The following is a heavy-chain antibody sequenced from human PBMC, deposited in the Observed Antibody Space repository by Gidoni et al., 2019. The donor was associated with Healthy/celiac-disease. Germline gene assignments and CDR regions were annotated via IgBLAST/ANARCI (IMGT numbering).Heavy chain of an antibody. CDR3: ARGPTVTYFDY. V-gene: IGHV4-31*03. CDR1: DGPISSGGYY. Sequence: QVQLQESGPGLVKPSQTLSLTCTVPDGPISSGGYYWSWTRQHPEKGLEWIEYIYYSESTYYNPSLKSRVTISVDTSKNQFSLKLSSVTAADTAVYYCARGPTVTYFDYWGQGTLVTVSS. D-gene: IGHD4-17*01. J-gene: IGHJ4*02. CDR2: IYYSEST.